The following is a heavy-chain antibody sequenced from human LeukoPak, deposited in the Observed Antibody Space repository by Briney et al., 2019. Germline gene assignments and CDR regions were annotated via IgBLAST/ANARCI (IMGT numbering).Heavy chain of an antibody. D-gene: IGHD4-23*01. CDR2: ISYTGNT. J-gene: IGHJ4*02. CDR1: GGSISSYY. CDR3: ARGRWRIDY. Sequence: SETLSLICTVSGGSISSYYWSWIRQAPGKGLEWIGYISYTGNTNYNPSLRSRVTISIDASKNQFSPKLTSVTAADTAVYYCARGRWRIDYWGQGTLVTVSS. V-gene: IGHV4-59*01.